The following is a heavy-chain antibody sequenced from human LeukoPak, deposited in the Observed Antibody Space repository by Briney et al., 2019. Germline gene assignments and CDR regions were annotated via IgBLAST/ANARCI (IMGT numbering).Heavy chain of an antibody. J-gene: IGHJ4*02. V-gene: IGHV3-23*01. CDR2: ISGSGGST. CDR3: ARDFSRWGGGIASRDFDY. D-gene: IGHD6-13*01. CDR1: GFTFSSYA. Sequence: PGGSLRLSCAASGFTFSSYAMNWVRQAPGKGLEWVSIISGSGGSTYYADSVKGRFTISRDSSKNTLFLQMNNLRAEDTALYYCARDFSRWGGGIASRDFDYWGQGTLVTVSS.